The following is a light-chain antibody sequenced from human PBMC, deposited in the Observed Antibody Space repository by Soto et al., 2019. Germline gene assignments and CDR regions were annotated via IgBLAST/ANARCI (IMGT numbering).Light chain of an antibody. V-gene: IGLV7-43*01. Sequence: QTVVTQEPSLTVSPGGTVTLTCASSTGEVTSDYYPNWFQQKPGQGPRTLIYKITNKHSWTPARFSGSLLGGKAALTLSGAQPENEAEYNCLLFYGGGWVFGGGSKLTVL. CDR1: TGEVTSDYY. CDR2: KIT. J-gene: IGLJ3*02. CDR3: LLFYGGGWV.